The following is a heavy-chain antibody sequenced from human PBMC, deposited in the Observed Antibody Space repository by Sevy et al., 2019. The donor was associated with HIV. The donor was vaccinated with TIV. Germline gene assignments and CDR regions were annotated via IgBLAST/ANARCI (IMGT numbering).Heavy chain of an antibody. CDR2: IYYSGST. V-gene: IGHV4-39*01. J-gene: IGHJ4*02. CDR3: ARHGGLVDPAFDY. Sequence: SETLSLTCIVSGGSISRSSYDWGWIRQPPGKGLEWIGSIYYSGSTYYNPSLKGRVTISVDTSKNQFTLIVNSVTAADTAVYYCARHGGLVDPAFDYWGQGTLVTVSS. CDR1: GGSISRSSYD. D-gene: IGHD2-21*01.